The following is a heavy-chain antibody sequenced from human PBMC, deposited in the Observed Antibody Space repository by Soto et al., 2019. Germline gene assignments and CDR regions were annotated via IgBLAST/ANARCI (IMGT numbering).Heavy chain of an antibody. V-gene: IGHV1-69*13. CDR1: GGTFSSYA. J-gene: IGHJ6*02. CDR2: IIPIFGTA. D-gene: IGHD1-1*01. Sequence: SVKVSCKASGGTFSSYAISWVRQAPGQGLEWMGGIIPIFGTANYAQKFQGRVTITADESTSTAYMELSSLRSEDTAVYYCAKTIKSRAESVGNGMDVWAQGITVTVS. CDR3: AKTIKSRAESVGNGMDV.